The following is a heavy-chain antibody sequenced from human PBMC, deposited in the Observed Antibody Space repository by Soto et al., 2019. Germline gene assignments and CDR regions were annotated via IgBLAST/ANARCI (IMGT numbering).Heavy chain of an antibody. CDR1: GYTFTGYY. D-gene: IGHD2-8*01. CDR3: ARDRALWEYCTNGVCYGRFDY. Sequence: QVQLVQSGAEVKKPGASVKVSCKASGYTFTGYYMHWVRQAPGQGLEWMGWINPNSGGTNYAQKFQGWVTMTRDTSISTAYMELSRLRSDDTAVYYCARDRALWEYCTNGVCYGRFDYWGQGTLVTVSS. J-gene: IGHJ4*02. CDR2: INPNSGGT. V-gene: IGHV1-2*04.